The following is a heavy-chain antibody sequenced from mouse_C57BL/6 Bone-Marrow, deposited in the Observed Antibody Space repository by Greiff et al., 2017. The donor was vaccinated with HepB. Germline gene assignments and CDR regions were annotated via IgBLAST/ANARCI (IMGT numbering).Heavy chain of an antibody. CDR3: QAYFDY. J-gene: IGHJ2*01. V-gene: IGHV3-6*01. CDR1: GYSITSGYY. Sequence: VQLKESGPGLVKPSQSLSLTCSVTGYSITSGYYWNWIRQFPGNKLEWMGYISYDGSNNYNPSLKNRISITRDTSKNQFFLKLNSVTTEDTATYYCQAYFDYWGQGTTLTVSS. CDR2: ISYDGSN. D-gene: IGHD3-2*02.